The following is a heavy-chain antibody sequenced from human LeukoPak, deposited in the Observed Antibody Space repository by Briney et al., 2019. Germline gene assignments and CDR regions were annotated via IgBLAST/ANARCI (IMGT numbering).Heavy chain of an antibody. Sequence: GGSLRLSCAASGFTVSSNYMSWVRQAPGKGLEWVSVIYSGGRTYYADSVKGRFTISRDNSNNTLYLQMNSLRAEDTAVYYCARGGTGVATIWGTDHYYGMDVWGQGTTVTVSS. V-gene: IGHV3-53*01. CDR1: GFTVSSNY. CDR3: ARGGTGVATIWGTDHYYGMDV. D-gene: IGHD5-12*01. J-gene: IGHJ6*02. CDR2: IYSGGRT.